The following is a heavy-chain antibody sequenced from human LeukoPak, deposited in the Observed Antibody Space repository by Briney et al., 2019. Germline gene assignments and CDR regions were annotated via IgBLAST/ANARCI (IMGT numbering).Heavy chain of an antibody. Sequence: GGSLRLSCAASGFTFVNFWMSWVRQAPGKGPEWVANIKQDGSETYYLDSVKGRFTVSRDNAENSLYLQMNSLRAEDTAVYYCARAGDFSFKDWGQGTLVTVSS. V-gene: IGHV3-7*01. CDR2: IKQDGSET. CDR1: GFTFVNFW. D-gene: IGHD3-3*01. CDR3: ARAGDFSFKD. J-gene: IGHJ4*02.